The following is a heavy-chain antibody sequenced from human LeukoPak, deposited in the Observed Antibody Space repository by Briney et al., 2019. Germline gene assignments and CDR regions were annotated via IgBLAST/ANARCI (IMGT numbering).Heavy chain of an antibody. V-gene: IGHV3-7*01. CDR3: ARRGGSSSRPSPIDY. CDR2: IKQDGSEK. D-gene: IGHD6-6*01. J-gene: IGHJ4*02. Sequence: GGSLRLSCAASGFTFSDYWMTWVRQAPGKGPEWVANIKQDGSEKYYVDSVRGRLTISRDNATNSLFLQMNSLRVEDTAVYYWARRGGSSSRPSPIDYWGQGTLVTVSS. CDR1: GFTFSDYW.